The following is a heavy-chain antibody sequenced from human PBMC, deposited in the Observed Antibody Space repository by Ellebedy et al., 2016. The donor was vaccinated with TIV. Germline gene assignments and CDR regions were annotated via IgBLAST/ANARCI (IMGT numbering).Heavy chain of an antibody. CDR2: INSDETST. CDR3: ARGDSTSWYANYYYYGMDV. CDR1: GFTFSSYA. J-gene: IGHJ6*02. D-gene: IGHD6-13*01. Sequence: GGSLRLSXAASGFTFSSYAMSWVRQAPGKGLVWVSRINSDETSTSYADSVKGRFTISRDNAKNTLYLQMNSLRAEDTAVYYCARGDSTSWYANYYYYGMDVWGQGTTVTVSS. V-gene: IGHV3-74*01.